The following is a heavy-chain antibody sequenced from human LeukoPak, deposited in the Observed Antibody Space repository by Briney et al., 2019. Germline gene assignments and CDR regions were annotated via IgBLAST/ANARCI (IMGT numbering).Heavy chain of an antibody. CDR1: GYTLTELS. D-gene: IGHD3-16*02. CDR2: FDPEDGET. Sequence: ASVKVSCKVSGYTLTELSMHWVRQAPGKGLEWMGGFDPEDGETIYAQKLQGRVTMTTDTSTSTAYMELRSLRSDDTAVYYCARGKTTITFGGVIVTDFDYWGQGTLVTVSS. J-gene: IGHJ4*02. CDR3: ARGKTTITFGGVIVTDFDY. V-gene: IGHV1-24*01.